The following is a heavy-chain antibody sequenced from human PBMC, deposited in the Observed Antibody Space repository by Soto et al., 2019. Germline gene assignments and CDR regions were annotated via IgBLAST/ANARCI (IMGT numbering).Heavy chain of an antibody. CDR1: GGTFSSYA. V-gene: IGHV1-69*01. CDR2: IITIFGTA. J-gene: IGHJ3*02. Sequence: QVQLVQSGAEVKKPGSSVKVSCKASGGTFSSYAISWVRQAPGHGREWMGGIITIFGTANYAQKFQGRVTITADESTSTAYMELSSLRSEDTAVYYCASGNGDYGADDFDIWGQGTMVTVAS. D-gene: IGHD4-17*01. CDR3: ASGNGDYGADDFDI.